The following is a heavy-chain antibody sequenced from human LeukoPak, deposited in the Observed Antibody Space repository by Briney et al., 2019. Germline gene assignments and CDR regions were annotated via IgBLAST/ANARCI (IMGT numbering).Heavy chain of an antibody. CDR3: ARDGEVGATRGYYFDY. CDR2: ISSSSSYI. J-gene: IGHJ4*02. Sequence: GGSLRLSCAASGCTFSSYSMSWVRQAPGKGLEWVSSISSSSSYIYYADSVKGRFTISRDNAKNSLYLQMNSLRAEDTAVYYCARDGEVGATRGYYFDYWGQGTLVTVSS. V-gene: IGHV3-21*01. D-gene: IGHD1-26*01. CDR1: GCTFSSYS.